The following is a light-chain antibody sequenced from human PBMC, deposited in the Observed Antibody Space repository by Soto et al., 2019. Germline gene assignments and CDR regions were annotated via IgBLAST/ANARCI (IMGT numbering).Light chain of an antibody. CDR1: QSVGSG. V-gene: IGKV3-15*01. CDR2: GAS. Sequence: EIVMTQSPATLSVSPGERATLSCRASQSVGSGLSWYQQKPGQAPRLLIYGASTRATGIPARFSGSGSGTEFTPTISSLQSEDYAVYYCQQYNNWPPYTFGQGTKVEIK. J-gene: IGKJ2*01. CDR3: QQYNNWPPYT.